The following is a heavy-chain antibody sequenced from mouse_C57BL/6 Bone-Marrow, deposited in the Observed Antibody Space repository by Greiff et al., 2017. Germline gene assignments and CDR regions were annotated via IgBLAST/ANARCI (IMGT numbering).Heavy chain of an antibody. V-gene: IGHV1-69*01. Sequence: QVQLQQPGAELVMPGASVKLSCKASGYTFTSYWMHWVKQRPGQGLEWIGEIDPSDSYTNYNQKFKGKSTLTVDKSSSTAYMQLSSLTSEDSAVYYCARERNYYGSSYNWYFDVWGTGTTVTVSS. D-gene: IGHD1-1*01. CDR1: GYTFTSYW. J-gene: IGHJ1*03. CDR3: ARERNYYGSSYNWYFDV. CDR2: IDPSDSYT.